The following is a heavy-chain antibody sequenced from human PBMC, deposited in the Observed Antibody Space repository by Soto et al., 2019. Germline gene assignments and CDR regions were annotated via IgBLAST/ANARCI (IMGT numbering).Heavy chain of an antibody. CDR1: GYTFTSYG. CDR2: ISAYNGNT. Sequence: QVQLVQSGAEVKKPGASVKVSCKASGYTFTSYGISWVRQAPGQGLEWMGWISAYNGNTNYAQKLQGRVTMTTDTSTSTAYMELRSLRYDDTAVYYCARDHTKHTVTTFDYYGMDVWGQGTTVTVSS. V-gene: IGHV1-18*01. D-gene: IGHD4-4*01. CDR3: ARDHTKHTVTTFDYYGMDV. J-gene: IGHJ6*02.